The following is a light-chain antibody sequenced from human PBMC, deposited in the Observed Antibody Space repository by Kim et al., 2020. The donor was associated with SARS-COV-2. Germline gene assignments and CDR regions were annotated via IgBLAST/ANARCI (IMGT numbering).Light chain of an antibody. CDR3: QKYNTAPWT. J-gene: IGKJ1*01. CDR1: QDISNY. V-gene: IGKV1-27*01. Sequence: DIQMTQSPSSLSPSVGDRVTITCRASQDISNYLAWYQQNPGKVPRVLIYAASALQSGVPSRFSGSGSGTDFTLTISSLQPEDVGSYYCQKYNTAPWTFGHETKMDIK. CDR2: AAS.